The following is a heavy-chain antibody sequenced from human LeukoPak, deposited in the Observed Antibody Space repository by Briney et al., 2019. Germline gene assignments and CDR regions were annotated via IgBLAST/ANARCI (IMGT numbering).Heavy chain of an antibody. CDR1: GGTFSSYA. CDR3: ARDPVGRWYFDY. Sequence: SVKVSCKASGGTFSSYAISWVRQAPGQGLEWMGGIIPIFGTANYAQKFQGRVTITADESTSTAYMELSSLRSEDTAVYYCARDPVGRWYFDYWGQGTLVTVSS. D-gene: IGHD2-15*01. J-gene: IGHJ4*02. CDR2: IIPIFGTA. V-gene: IGHV1-69*13.